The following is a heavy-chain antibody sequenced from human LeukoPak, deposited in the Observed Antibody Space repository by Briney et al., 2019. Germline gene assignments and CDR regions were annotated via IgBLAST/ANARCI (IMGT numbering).Heavy chain of an antibody. CDR3: ARVNWICDY. CDR1: GGSISSYY. V-gene: IGHV4-59*08. J-gene: IGHJ4*02. Sequence: SETLSLTCTVSGGSISSYYWSWIRQPPGKGLEWIGYIYYSGSTNYNPSLKSRVTISVDTSKNHFSLRLSSVTAADTAVYYCARVNWICDYWGQGTLVTVSS. CDR2: IYYSGST. D-gene: IGHD1-20*01.